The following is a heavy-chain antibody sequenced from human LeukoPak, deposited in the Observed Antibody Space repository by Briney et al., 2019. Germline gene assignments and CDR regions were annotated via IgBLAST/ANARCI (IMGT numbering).Heavy chain of an antibody. CDR3: XXGXXXXFDY. V-gene: IGHV3-30*04. CDR2: ISYDGSNK. Sequence: FTFXXYAMHWVRQAPGKXLEWVAVISYDGSNKYYADSVKGRFTISRDNSKNXLYLQMNSLRAEDTAVYYCXXGXXXXFDYWGXGXLVTVSS. CDR1: FTFXXYA. J-gene: IGHJ4*02.